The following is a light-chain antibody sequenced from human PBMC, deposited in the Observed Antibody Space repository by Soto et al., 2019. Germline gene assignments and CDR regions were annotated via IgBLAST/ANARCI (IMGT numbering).Light chain of an antibody. V-gene: IGKV1-39*01. Sequence: DSQMTQSPSSLSATVGDRVTITCRASQTISRYLNWYQQKPGKAPKLLIHAASNLHSGVPSRFGGSGSGTDFTLPISSLQPEDLATYYCQQSYMTPLAFGGGTKVEI. CDR2: AAS. CDR1: QTISRY. J-gene: IGKJ4*01. CDR3: QQSYMTPLA.